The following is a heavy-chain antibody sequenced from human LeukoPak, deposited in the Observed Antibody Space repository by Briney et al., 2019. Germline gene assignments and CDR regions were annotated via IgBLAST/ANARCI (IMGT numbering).Heavy chain of an antibody. CDR3: AKDPTYDFWSGYLRGKNWFDP. Sequence: GGPLRLSCAASGFTFDDYAMHWVRQAPGKGLEWVSLISGDGGSTYYADSVKGRFTISRDNSKNSLYLQMNSLRTEDTALYYCAKDPTYDFWSGYLRGKNWFDPWGQGTLVTVSS. D-gene: IGHD3-3*01. J-gene: IGHJ5*02. CDR1: GFTFDDYA. CDR2: ISGDGGST. V-gene: IGHV3-43*02.